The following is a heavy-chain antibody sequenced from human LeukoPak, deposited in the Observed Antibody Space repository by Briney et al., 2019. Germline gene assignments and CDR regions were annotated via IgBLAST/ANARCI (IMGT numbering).Heavy chain of an antibody. V-gene: IGHV1-69*05. J-gene: IGHJ4*02. CDR2: IIPIFGTA. CDR1: GGTFSSYA. Sequence: SVKVSCKASGGTFSSYAISWVRQAPGQGLEWMGRIIPIFGTANYAQKFQGGVTITTDESTSTAYMELSSLRSEDTAVYYCARDWTDYGGNSKAFDYWGQGTLVTVSS. D-gene: IGHD4-23*01. CDR3: ARDWTDYGGNSKAFDY.